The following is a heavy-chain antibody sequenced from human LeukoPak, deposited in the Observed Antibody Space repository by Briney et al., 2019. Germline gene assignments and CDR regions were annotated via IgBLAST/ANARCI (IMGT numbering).Heavy chain of an antibody. Sequence: ASLKVSCEVSGYTLTELSMHWVRQAPGKGLEWVGGFVPEDGETFYAQTLQGRVTMTEDTSTNTRYMEMSSLRSEDTAVSYCATGRMAHCAPALQSRDNWLLPGRGGTLVSVPS. CDR3: ATGRMAHCAPALQSRDNWLLP. CDR2: FVPEDGET. D-gene: IGHD1-26*01. V-gene: IGHV1-24*01. CDR1: GYTLTELS. J-gene: IGHJ5*02.